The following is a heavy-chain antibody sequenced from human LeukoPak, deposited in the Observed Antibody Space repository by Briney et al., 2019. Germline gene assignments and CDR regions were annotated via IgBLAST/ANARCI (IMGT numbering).Heavy chain of an antibody. Sequence: GGSLRLSCAASGFTFSSYSMNWVRQTPGKGLEWVSSISRSGSSIHYADSLKGRFTISRDNAKNSLYLQMNSLRAEDTAVYYCVRFDSSGFYSEYWGQGTLVTVSS. CDR1: GFTFSSYS. J-gene: IGHJ4*02. CDR2: ISRSGSSI. D-gene: IGHD3-22*01. V-gene: IGHV3-21*01. CDR3: VRFDSSGFYSEY.